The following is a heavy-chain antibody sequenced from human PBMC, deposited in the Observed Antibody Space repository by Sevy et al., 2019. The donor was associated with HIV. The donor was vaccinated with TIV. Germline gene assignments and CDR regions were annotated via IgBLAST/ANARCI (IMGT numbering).Heavy chain of an antibody. Sequence: GGSLRLSCTSSGFTFGDYAMSWFRQAPGKGLEWVAFIRRNSHEPYGGTTEYAASVKGRFTISRDDSKDIAYLQMNSLKTEDTAVYYCTRARATAETPEYYFDYWGQGILVTVSS. V-gene: IGHV3-49*03. CDR1: GFTFGDYA. CDR2: IRRNSHEPYGGTT. D-gene: IGHD5-12*01. CDR3: TRARATAETPEYYFDY. J-gene: IGHJ4*02.